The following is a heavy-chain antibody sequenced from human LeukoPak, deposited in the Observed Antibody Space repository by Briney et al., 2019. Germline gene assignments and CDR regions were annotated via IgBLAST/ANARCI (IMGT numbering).Heavy chain of an antibody. D-gene: IGHD2-21*02. Sequence: SVKVSCKASGGTFSSYAISWVRQAPGQGLEWMGEIIPIFGTANYAQKFQGRVTITADESTSTAYMELSSLRSEDTAVYYCARHIHCGGDCYSGYFDYWGQGTLVTVSS. J-gene: IGHJ4*02. CDR1: GGTFSSYA. CDR2: IIPIFGTA. CDR3: ARHIHCGGDCYSGYFDY. V-gene: IGHV1-69*13.